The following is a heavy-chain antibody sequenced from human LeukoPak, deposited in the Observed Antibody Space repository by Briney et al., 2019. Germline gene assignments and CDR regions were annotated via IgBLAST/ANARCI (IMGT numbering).Heavy chain of an antibody. CDR3: ARGAGYNEFDY. Sequence: GGSLRLSCAASGFTFSSYAMHWGRQAPGKGLEYVSAISSNGGSTYYANSVKGRFTISRDNSKNTLYLQMGSLRAEDMAVYYRARGAGYNEFDYWGQGTLVTVSS. D-gene: IGHD5-24*01. CDR2: ISSNGGST. V-gene: IGHV3-64*01. CDR1: GFTFSSYA. J-gene: IGHJ4*02.